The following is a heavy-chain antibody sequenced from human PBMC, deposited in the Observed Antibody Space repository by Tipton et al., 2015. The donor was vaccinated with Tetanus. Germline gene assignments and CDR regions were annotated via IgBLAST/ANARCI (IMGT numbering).Heavy chain of an antibody. CDR2: IYVTGAT. CDR1: GGSISNYY. CDR3: AREDVYYHDGSGFYAFDV. V-gene: IGHV4-4*07. D-gene: IGHD3-22*01. Sequence: LRLSCSVSGGSISNYYWNWIRQPAGKGLEWIGRIYVTGATNHSPALQSRFTMSIDRAKNQLSLTLTSVTAADAAMYYCAREDVYYHDGSGFYAFDVWGRGTMVAVSS. J-gene: IGHJ3*01.